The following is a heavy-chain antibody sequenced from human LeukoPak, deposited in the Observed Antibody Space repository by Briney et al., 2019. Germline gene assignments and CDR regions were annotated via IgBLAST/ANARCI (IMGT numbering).Heavy chain of an antibody. CDR3: ANGRGWITGTTG. D-gene: IGHD1-20*01. J-gene: IGHJ4*02. V-gene: IGHV3-23*01. Sequence: PGRSLRLSCAASGFTFSSYAMSWVRQAPGKGLEWVSAISGSGGSTYHADSVKGRFTISRDNSKNTLYLQMNSLRAEDTAVYYCANGRGWITGTTGWGQGTLVTVSS. CDR2: ISGSGGST. CDR1: GFTFSSYA.